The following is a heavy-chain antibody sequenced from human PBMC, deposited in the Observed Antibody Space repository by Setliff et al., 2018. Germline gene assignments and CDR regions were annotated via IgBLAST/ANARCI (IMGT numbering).Heavy chain of an antibody. Sequence: PSETLSLTCTVSGGSISSYYWSWIRQPAGKGLEWIGHIYIGGSANYNPSLKSRVTISVGASKNQFSLKLNSVTAADMAVYYCAREQWLDPPGYYYMDVWAKGTTVTVSS. CDR1: GGSISSYY. CDR2: IYIGGSA. CDR3: AREQWLDPPGYYYMDV. J-gene: IGHJ6*03. V-gene: IGHV4-4*07. D-gene: IGHD6-19*01.